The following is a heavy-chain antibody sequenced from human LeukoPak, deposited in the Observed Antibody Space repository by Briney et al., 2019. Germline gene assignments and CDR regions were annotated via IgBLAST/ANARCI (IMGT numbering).Heavy chain of an antibody. CDR3: ARYYDRTGFDY. J-gene: IGHJ4*02. D-gene: IGHD3-16*01. V-gene: IGHV4-59*08. CDR1: GGSISSYY. Sequence: SETLSLTCTVSGGSISSYYWSWIRQPPGKGLEWIGYIYYSGSTNYNPSLKSRVTISIHTSRNQFSLMLSSVTAADTAMYYCARYYDRTGFDYWGQGTLVTVSS. CDR2: IYYSGST.